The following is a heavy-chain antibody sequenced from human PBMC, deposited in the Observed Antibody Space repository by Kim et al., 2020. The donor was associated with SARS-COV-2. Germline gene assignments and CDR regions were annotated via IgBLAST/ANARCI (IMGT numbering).Heavy chain of an antibody. CDR3: AKDQVLRYFDCRNCYYYYGMDV. Sequence: GGSLRLSCAASGFTFSSYGMHWVRQAPGKGLEWVAVIWYDGSNKYYADSVKGRFTISRDNSKNTLYLQMNSLRAEDTAVYYCAKDQVLRYFDCRNCYYYYGMDVWGQGTTVTVSS. CDR1: GFTFSSYG. J-gene: IGHJ6*02. CDR2: IWYDGSNK. V-gene: IGHV3-33*06. D-gene: IGHD3-9*01.